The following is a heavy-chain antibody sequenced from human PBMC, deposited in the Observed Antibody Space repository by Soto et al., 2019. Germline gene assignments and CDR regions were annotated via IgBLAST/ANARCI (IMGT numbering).Heavy chain of an antibody. CDR2: IYYSGST. CDR3: ARHRYSSSWYYFDY. CDR1: GGSISSYY. D-gene: IGHD6-13*01. V-gene: IGHV4-59*08. Sequence: SETMSLTSTVSGGSISSYYWSWIRQPPGKGLEWIGYIYYSGSTNYNPSLKSRVTISVDTSKNQFSLKLSSVTAADTAVYYCARHRYSSSWYYFDYWGQGTLVTVSS. J-gene: IGHJ4*02.